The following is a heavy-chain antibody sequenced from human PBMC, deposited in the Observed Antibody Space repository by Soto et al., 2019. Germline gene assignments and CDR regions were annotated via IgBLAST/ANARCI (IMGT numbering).Heavy chain of an antibody. CDR2: IWYDGSNK. V-gene: IGHV3-33*06. D-gene: IGHD6-13*01. CDR3: AKGAAAGTGWFDP. J-gene: IGHJ5*02. Sequence: QVQLVESGGGVVQPGRSLRLSCAASGLSFSTYGMHWVRQAPGKGLEWVAIIWYDGSNKYYADSVKGRFTISRDNSKNTLYLQMNSLRAEDTAVYYCAKGAAAGTGWFDPWGQGTLVTVSS. CDR1: GLSFSTYG.